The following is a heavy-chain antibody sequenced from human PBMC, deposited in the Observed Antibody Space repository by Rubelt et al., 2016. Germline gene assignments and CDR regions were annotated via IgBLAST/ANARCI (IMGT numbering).Heavy chain of an antibody. D-gene: IGHD6-6*01. Sequence: MGIIFPRDSDTRYSPSFQGQVTISADKSISTAYLQWRSLKASDTAMYYCARAYSSSTTFDYWGQGTLVTVSS. V-gene: IGHV5-51*01. J-gene: IGHJ4*02. CDR2: IFPRDSDT. CDR3: ARAYSSSTTFDY.